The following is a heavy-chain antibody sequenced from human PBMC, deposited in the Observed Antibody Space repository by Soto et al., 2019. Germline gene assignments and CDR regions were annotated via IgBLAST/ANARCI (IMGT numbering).Heavy chain of an antibody. CDR3: ASSIAARGPPPDY. D-gene: IGHD6-6*01. V-gene: IGHV3-48*03. Sequence: GGSLRLSCAASGFTFSSYEMNWVRQAPGKGLEWASYISSSGSTIYYADSVKGRFTISRDNAKNSLYLHMNSLRAEVTAVYYCASSIAARGPPPDYWGQGTLVTVSS. CDR1: GFTFSSYE. CDR2: ISSSGSTI. J-gene: IGHJ4*02.